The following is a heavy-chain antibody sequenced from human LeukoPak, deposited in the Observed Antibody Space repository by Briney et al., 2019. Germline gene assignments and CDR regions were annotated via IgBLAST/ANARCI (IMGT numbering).Heavy chain of an antibody. D-gene: IGHD1-14*01. CDR2: INHSGST. J-gene: IGHJ3*02. Sequence: SETLSLTCAVYGGSFSGYYWSWIRQPPGKGLEWIGEINHSGSTNYNPSLKSRVTISVDTSKNQFSLKLSSVTAADTAVYYCPTLASFPIIPAVDAFYIWGQGPMFTVSP. CDR3: PTLASFPIIPAVDAFYI. V-gene: IGHV4-34*01. CDR1: GGSFSGYY.